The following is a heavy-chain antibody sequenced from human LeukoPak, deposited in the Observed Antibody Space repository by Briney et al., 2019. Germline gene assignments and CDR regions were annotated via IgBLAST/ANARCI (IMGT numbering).Heavy chain of an antibody. D-gene: IGHD2-21*02. CDR1: GYTFTSYG. Sequence: ASVKVSCKASGYTFTSYGISWVRQAPGQGLEWMGWISAYNGNTNYAQKLQGRVTMTEGTSTDTAYMELSSLRSEDTAVYYCATVRRVVVTAMGDYWGQGTLVTVSS. V-gene: IGHV1-18*01. J-gene: IGHJ4*02. CDR3: ATVRRVVVTAMGDY. CDR2: ISAYNGNT.